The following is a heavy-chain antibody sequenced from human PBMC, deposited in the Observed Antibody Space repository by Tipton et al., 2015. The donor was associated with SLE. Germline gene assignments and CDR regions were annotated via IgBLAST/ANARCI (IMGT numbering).Heavy chain of an antibody. D-gene: IGHD6-19*01. V-gene: IGHV4-59*08. CDR1: GFSFSSYY. Sequence: LRLSCTVSGFSFSSYYWSWIRQPPGKGLEWIGYVYYSGSTNYNPSLRGRITTSVDTSKNQFSLKLTSVTAADTAVYYCARHHGSGWLYGLDVWGQGTTVTVSS. J-gene: IGHJ6*02. CDR2: VYYSGST. CDR3: ARHHGSGWLYGLDV.